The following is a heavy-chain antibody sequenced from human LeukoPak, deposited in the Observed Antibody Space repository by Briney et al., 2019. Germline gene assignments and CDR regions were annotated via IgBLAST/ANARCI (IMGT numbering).Heavy chain of an antibody. D-gene: IGHD2-2*01. J-gene: IGHJ6*02. V-gene: IGHV1-18*01. CDR3: ATSGIGPAAGYYYYGMDV. Sequence: RASVKVSCKASGYTFTSYGISWVRQAPGQGLEWMGWISAYSGNTNYAQKLQGRVTMTTDSSTSTAYMELRSLRSDDTAVYYCATSGIGPAAGYYYYGMDVWGQGTTVTVSS. CDR1: GYTFTSYG. CDR2: ISAYSGNT.